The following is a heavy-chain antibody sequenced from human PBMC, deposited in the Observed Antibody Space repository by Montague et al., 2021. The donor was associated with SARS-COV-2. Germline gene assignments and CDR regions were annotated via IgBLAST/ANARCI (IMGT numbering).Heavy chain of an antibody. Sequence: CAISGDSVSDIRPSWDWLRQAPSDGLQSLGGTYFMTQWFHHYAPXXEGRITVNADASKNHFSLQLTSVTPEDSAKYFCVRSQYSNTWFFDYWGQGAQVTVSS. CDR3: VRSQYSNTWFFDY. CDR2: TYFMTQWFH. D-gene: IGHD6-6*01. J-gene: IGHJ4*02. CDR1: GDSVSDIRPS. V-gene: IGHV6-1*01.